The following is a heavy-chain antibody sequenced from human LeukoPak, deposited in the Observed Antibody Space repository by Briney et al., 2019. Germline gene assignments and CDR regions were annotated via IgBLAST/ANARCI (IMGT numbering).Heavy chain of an antibody. Sequence: GGSLRLSCAASGFTFSYFAMHWVRQAPGKGLEWVAVIWYDGSNKYYADSVKGRFTISRDNSKNTLYLQMNSLRAEDTAVYYCAKGDSNYVHYYYYMDVWGKGTTVTVSS. J-gene: IGHJ6*03. CDR3: AKGDSNYVHYYYYMDV. D-gene: IGHD4-11*01. V-gene: IGHV3-33*06. CDR1: GFTFSYFA. CDR2: IWYDGSNK.